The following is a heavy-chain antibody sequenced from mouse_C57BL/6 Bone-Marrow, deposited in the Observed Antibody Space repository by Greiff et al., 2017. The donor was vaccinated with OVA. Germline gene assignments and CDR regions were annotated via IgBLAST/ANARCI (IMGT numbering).Heavy chain of an antibody. V-gene: IGHV5-6*01. CDR2: ISSGGSYT. Sequence: VQLQQSGGDLVKPGGSLKLSCAASGFTFSSYGMSWVRQTPDKRLEWVATISSGGSYTYYPDSVKGRFTISRDNAKNTLYLQMSSLKSEDTAMYYCARHATGGYFDVWATGTTVTVSS. D-gene: IGHD6-1*01. CDR3: ARHATGGYFDV. CDR1: GFTFSSYG. J-gene: IGHJ1*03.